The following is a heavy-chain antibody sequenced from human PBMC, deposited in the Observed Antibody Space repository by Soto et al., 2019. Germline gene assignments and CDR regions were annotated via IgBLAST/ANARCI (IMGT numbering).Heavy chain of an antibody. D-gene: IGHD4-17*01. CDR1: VFTFSTYS. V-gene: IGHV3-21*01. Sequence: PGGSLRLSCVGSVFTFSTYSMNWVRQAPGKGLEWISSISGSGSSIYYADSVKGRFTISRDNAKNTLYLQMNSLRAEDTAVYYCANRAHDYGDAYYFDYWGQGTLVTVSS. J-gene: IGHJ4*02. CDR2: ISGSGSSI. CDR3: ANRAHDYGDAYYFDY.